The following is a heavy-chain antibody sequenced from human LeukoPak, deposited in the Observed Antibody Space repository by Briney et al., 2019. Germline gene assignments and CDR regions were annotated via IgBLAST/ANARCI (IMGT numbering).Heavy chain of an antibody. D-gene: IGHD3-9*01. CDR2: ISGSGGST. V-gene: IGHV3-23*01. J-gene: IGHJ4*02. CDR3: AKDVYDILTGYSSFDY. Sequence: GGSLRLSCAASGFTFSSYAMSWVRQAPGKGLEWVSAISGSGGSTYYADSVKGRFTISRDNSKNTLYLQMNSLRAEDTAVYYCAKDVYDILTGYSSFDYWGQGTLVTVSS. CDR1: GFTFSSYA.